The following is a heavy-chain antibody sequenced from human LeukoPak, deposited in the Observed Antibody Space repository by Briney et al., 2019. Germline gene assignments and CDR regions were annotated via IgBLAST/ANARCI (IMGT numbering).Heavy chain of an antibody. CDR2: INPSGGST. CDR1: GYTFTSYG. V-gene: IGHV1-46*01. D-gene: IGHD6-13*01. Sequence: ASVKVSCKASGYTFTSYGISWVRQAPGQGLEWMGIINPSGGSTSYAQKFQGRVTMTRDTSTSTVYMELSSLRSEDTAVYYCARDSSSWYLDYWGQGTLVTVSS. CDR3: ARDSSSWYLDY. J-gene: IGHJ4*02.